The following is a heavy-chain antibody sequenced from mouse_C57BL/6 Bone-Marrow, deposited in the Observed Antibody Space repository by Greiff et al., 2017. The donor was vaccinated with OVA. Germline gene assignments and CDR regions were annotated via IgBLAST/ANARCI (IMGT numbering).Heavy chain of an antibody. CDR3: ARTGTAWFAY. CDR2: ISDGGSYT. Sequence: DVHLVESGGGLVKPGGSLKLSCAASGFTFSSYAMSWVRQTPEKRLEWVATISDGGSYTYYPDNVKGRFTISRDNAKNNLYLQMSHLKSEDTAMYYCARTGTAWFAYWGQGTLVTVSA. CDR1: GFTFSSYA. D-gene: IGHD4-1*01. V-gene: IGHV5-4*01. J-gene: IGHJ3*01.